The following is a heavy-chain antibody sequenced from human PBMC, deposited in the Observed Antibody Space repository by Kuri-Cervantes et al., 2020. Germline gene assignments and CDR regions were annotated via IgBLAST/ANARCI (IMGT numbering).Heavy chain of an antibody. Sequence: SVKVSCKASGHILNTYAISWVRQAPGQGLEWLGRIIPVSGMVKYALKFQGRVTITTDKSTNTDYMEMSSLRLDDTATYYCARDSMITVGGSVVPYEFWGQGTLITVSS. V-gene: IGHV1-69*04. CDR1: GHILNTYA. J-gene: IGHJ4*02. CDR2: IIPVSGMV. D-gene: IGHD3-16*01. CDR3: ARDSMITVGGSVVPYEF.